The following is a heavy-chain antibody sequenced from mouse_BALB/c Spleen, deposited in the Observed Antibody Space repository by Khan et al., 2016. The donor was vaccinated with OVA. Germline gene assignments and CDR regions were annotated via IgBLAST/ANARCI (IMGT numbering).Heavy chain of an antibody. V-gene: IGHV5-9*02. CDR2: TSSTGTYT. Sequence: EVQLVESGGGLVKPGGSLKLSCEVSGFAFNSYDMSWVRQTLEKRLEWVATTSSTGTYTYYPDSVKGRFTISRDTSRNTLYLHMSSLRSEDTALYYCTRTSYYGNPWFAYWGQGTLVTVSA. D-gene: IGHD2-10*01. CDR1: GFAFNSYD. CDR3: TRTSYYGNPWFAY. J-gene: IGHJ3*01.